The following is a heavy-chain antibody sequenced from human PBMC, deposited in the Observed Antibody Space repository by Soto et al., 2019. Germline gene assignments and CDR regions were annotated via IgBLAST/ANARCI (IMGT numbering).Heavy chain of an antibody. D-gene: IGHD1-26*01. CDR3: ARLGGIVDTGTWIQ. J-gene: IGHJ4*02. CDR1: GYRFSTYW. Sequence: GESLKISCKASGYRFSTYWIGWVRQRPGKGPEWMAIIYPGDSDTRENPSFQGQVTISADKSSNTVHLQWRSLKASDTAIYYCARLGGIVDTGTWIQWGQGTPVTVSS. V-gene: IGHV5-51*01. CDR2: IYPGDSDT.